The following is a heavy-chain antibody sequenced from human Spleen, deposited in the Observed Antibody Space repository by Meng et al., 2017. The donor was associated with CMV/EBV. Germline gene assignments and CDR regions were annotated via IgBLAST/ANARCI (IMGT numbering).Heavy chain of an antibody. J-gene: IGHJ4*02. D-gene: IGHD1-26*01. CDR3: AKDRIVGASYYFDY. Sequence: GESLKISCTASGFTFGDHAMSWVRQAPGKGLEWVSAISGSGGSTYYADSVKGRFTISRDNSKNTLYLQMNSLRAEDTAVYYCAKDRIVGASYYFDYWGQGTLVTVSS. CDR1: GFTFGDHA. CDR2: ISGSGGST. V-gene: IGHV3-23*01.